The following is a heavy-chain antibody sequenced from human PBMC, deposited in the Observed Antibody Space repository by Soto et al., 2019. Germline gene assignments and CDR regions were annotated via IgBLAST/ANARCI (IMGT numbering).Heavy chain of an antibody. CDR3: ARERGAAGTYDY. V-gene: IGHV1-3*01. D-gene: IGHD6-13*01. J-gene: IGHJ4*02. Sequence: GASVKLSCKASGYTFTSYAIHWVRQAPGQRLEWMGWINAGRGGTKYSQNFQGRVTITRDTSATTAYMELSSLTSEDTAVYYCARERGAAGTYDYWGQGTLVTVSS. CDR1: GYTFTSYA. CDR2: INAGRGGT.